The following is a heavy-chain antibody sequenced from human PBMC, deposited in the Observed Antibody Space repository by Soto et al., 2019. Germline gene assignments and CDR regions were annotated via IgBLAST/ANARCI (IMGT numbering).Heavy chain of an antibody. CDR1: GGSFSGYY. D-gene: IGHD2-2*01. Sequence: QVQLQQWGAGLLKPSETLSLTCAVYGGSFSGYYWSWIRQPPGKGLEWIGEINHSGSTNYNPSLKSRVTISVDTSKNQFSLKLSSVTAADTAVYYCARGRIYRDIVVVPAPRCTFDIWGQGTMVTVSS. J-gene: IGHJ3*02. CDR3: ARGRIYRDIVVVPAPRCTFDI. CDR2: INHSGST. V-gene: IGHV4-34*01.